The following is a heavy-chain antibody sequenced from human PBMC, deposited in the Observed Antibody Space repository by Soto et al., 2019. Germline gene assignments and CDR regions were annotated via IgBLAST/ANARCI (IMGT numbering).Heavy chain of an antibody. CDR1: GFTFSAYG. D-gene: IGHD2-15*01. Sequence: QVQLVESGGGVVQPGRSLRLSCAASGFTFSAYGMHWVRQAPGKGLEWVAVISNDGSNEYYGDSVKGRFTIPRDNFKNTQYLEMNSLRAEDTAVYSWAQMGLWGGGSCPFDYWGQGTLVTVSS. CDR2: ISNDGSNE. V-gene: IGHV3-30*18. CDR3: AQMGLWGGGSCPFDY. J-gene: IGHJ4*02.